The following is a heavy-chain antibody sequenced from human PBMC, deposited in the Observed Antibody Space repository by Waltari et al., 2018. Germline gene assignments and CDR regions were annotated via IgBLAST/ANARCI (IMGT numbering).Heavy chain of an antibody. Sequence: EVQLLESGGGLVQPGGSLRLSCAASGFTFSSFAMSWVRQAPGKGLAWVSSISGSGGTADYADSVEGRFTISRGNSMNTLYLQMNSLRVEDTAVYFCAKDRSTGSGYDYWGQGTLVTVSS. D-gene: IGHD3-10*01. CDR1: GFTFSSFA. CDR3: AKDRSTGSGYDY. J-gene: IGHJ4*02. CDR2: ISGSGGTA. V-gene: IGHV3-23*01.